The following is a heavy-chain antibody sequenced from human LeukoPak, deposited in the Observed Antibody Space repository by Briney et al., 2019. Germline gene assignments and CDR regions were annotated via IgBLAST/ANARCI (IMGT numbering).Heavy chain of an antibody. CDR2: ITSSGEST. J-gene: IGHJ5*02. CDR1: EFSFSIYA. Sequence: GGSLRLSCAASEFSFSIYAMSWVRQAPGKGLEWVSSITSSGESTFYAGSVKGRFTISRDNSKNTVYLQMNSLRAEDTAVYYCARDRPNYYGSNGHYYQRNGDHWGQGTLVTVSS. D-gene: IGHD3-22*01. CDR3: ARDRPNYYGSNGHYYQRNGDH. V-gene: IGHV3-23*01.